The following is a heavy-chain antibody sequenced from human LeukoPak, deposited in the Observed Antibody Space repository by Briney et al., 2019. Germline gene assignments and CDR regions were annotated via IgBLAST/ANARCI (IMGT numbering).Heavy chain of an antibody. CDR2: INHSGST. J-gene: IGHJ6*03. D-gene: IGHD2-15*01. V-gene: IGHV4-34*01. CDR1: GGSFSDYY. CDR3: ARTRGGGIGYHYYVDV. Sequence: NPSETLSLTCAVYGGSFSDYYWSWIRQPPGKGLEWIGEINHSGSTNYNPSLKSRVSISVDTSKNQFSLKLTSVTAADTAVYYCARTRGGGIGYHYYVDVWGKGTTVIVSS.